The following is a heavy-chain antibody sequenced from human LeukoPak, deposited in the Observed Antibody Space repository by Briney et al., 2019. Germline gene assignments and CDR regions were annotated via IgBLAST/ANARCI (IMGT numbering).Heavy chain of an antibody. D-gene: IGHD3-10*01. J-gene: IGHJ4*02. Sequence: GGSLRLSCAASGFTFSSYAMSWVRQAPGKGLEWVSAISGSGGSTYYADSVKGRFTISRDNSKSTLYLQMNSLRAEDTAVYYCAKDQYYGSGSYYNPALDYWGQGTLVTVSS. V-gene: IGHV3-23*01. CDR3: AKDQYYGSGSYYNPALDY. CDR1: GFTFSSYA. CDR2: ISGSGGST.